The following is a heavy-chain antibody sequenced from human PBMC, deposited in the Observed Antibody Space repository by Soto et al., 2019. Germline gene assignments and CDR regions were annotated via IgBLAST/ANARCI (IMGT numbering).Heavy chain of an antibody. Sequence: PSETLSLTCTVSGGSIRSGGYYWSWIRQHPGKGLEWIGYIYSSGVTYYDPSLKSRVTMSVDMSKNQFSLRLSSVTAADTAVYYCATKPNGLYYFDYWGQGALVTVS. D-gene: IGHD2-8*01. V-gene: IGHV4-31*03. CDR2: IYSSGVT. CDR1: GGSIRSGGYY. J-gene: IGHJ4*02. CDR3: ATKPNGLYYFDY.